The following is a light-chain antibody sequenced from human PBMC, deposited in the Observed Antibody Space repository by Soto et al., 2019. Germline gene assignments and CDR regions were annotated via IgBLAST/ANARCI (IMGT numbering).Light chain of an antibody. CDR1: TSDIGGYDY. V-gene: IGLV2-14*01. CDR2: EVI. J-gene: IGLJ2*01. Sequence: QSALTQPASVSGSPGQSITISCTGTTSDIGGYDYVSWYQQHPGKAPKLMIYEVINRPSGVSNRFSGSKFRNKASLTISGLQSEDEADYYCSSYTTSDTLIFGGGTKLTVL. CDR3: SSYTTSDTLI.